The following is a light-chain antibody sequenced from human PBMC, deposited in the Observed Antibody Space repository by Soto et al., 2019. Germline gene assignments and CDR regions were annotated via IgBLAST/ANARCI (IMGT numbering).Light chain of an antibody. CDR3: AAWDDSLNGL. J-gene: IGLJ1*01. V-gene: IGLV1-44*01. CDR1: SSNIGSNT. CDR2: SNN. Sequence: AVLTQPPSASGTPGQRVTISCYGSSSNIGSNTVNWYQQLPGTAPKLLIYSNNQRPSGVPDRFSGSKSGTSASLAISGLQSEDEADYYCAAWDDSLNGLFGTGTKVTVL.